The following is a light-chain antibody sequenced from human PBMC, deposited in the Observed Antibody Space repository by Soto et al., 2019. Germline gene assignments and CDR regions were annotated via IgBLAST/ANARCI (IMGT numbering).Light chain of an antibody. V-gene: IGLV1-44*01. CDR3: AAWDDSLNGSLV. CDR2: TNN. CDR1: SSNIGSNT. J-gene: IGLJ3*02. Sequence: QSVLTQPPSASGTPGQRVTISCSGSSSNIGSNTVNWYQQLPGTAPKLLIYTNNQRPSGVPDRVSGSKSGTSASLAISGLLSEDEADYYCAAWDDSLNGSLVCGGGTKLTVL.